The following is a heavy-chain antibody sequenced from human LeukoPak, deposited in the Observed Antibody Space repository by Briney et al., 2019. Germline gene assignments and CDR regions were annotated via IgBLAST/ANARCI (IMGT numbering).Heavy chain of an antibody. V-gene: IGHV4-30-4*07. J-gene: IGHJ4*02. D-gene: IGHD5-12*01. CDR2: IHDSGST. CDR1: GDSISSGGYS. Sequence: SETLSLTCAVSGDSISSGGYSWSWIRQTPGKGLEWIAYIHDSGSTYNNPSLKTRLSISIDTSKNQFSLKLSSVTAADTAVYYCARLSGYDWESFYDYWGQGTLVTVSS. CDR3: ARLSGYDWESFYDY.